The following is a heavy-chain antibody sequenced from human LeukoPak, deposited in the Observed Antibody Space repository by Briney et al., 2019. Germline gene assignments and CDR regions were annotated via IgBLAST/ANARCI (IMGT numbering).Heavy chain of an antibody. V-gene: IGHV4-39*01. D-gene: IGHD4-17*01. Sequence: PSETLSLTCTVSGGSISSSSYYWGLIRQPPGTGLEWIGIIYYSGTTYYNPSLKSRVTISIDTPENQFSLKLSSVTAADTAVYYCARRRTAPVYYFDSWGQGTLVTVSS. CDR1: GGSISSSSYY. CDR2: IYYSGTT. CDR3: ARRRTAPVYYFDS. J-gene: IGHJ4*02.